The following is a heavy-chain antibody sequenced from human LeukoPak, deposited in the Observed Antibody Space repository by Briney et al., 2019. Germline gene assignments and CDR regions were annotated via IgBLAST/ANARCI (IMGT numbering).Heavy chain of an antibody. J-gene: IGHJ4*02. D-gene: IGHD3-16*02. CDR2: INPSEGST. CDR3: ARGKYYVWGSYRQPPPDY. Sequence: ASVKVSCKASGYTFTSYGISWVRQAPGQGLEWMGIINPSEGSTSYAQKFQDRVTMTRDTSTSTVFMELSSLRSEDTAVYYCARGKYYVWGSYRQPPPDYWGQGTLVTVSS. V-gene: IGHV1-46*01. CDR1: GYTFTSYG.